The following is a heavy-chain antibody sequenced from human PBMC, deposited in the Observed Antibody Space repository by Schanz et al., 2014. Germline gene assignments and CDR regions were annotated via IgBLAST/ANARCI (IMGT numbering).Heavy chain of an antibody. D-gene: IGHD6-13*01. CDR2: IYQSGTT. V-gene: IGHV4-39*01. J-gene: IGHJ4*02. CDR3: ARPGGSSWSFAY. CDR1: DGSISSSSYY. Sequence: QVQLQESGPGLVKPSENLSLTCTVSDGSISSSSYYWGWIRQPPGKGLEWIGSIYQSGTTYYSPPPKGRFTLSLDLPRNQSPLKLSSVTAADTAVYYCARPGGSSWSFAYWGLGRLVIVSS.